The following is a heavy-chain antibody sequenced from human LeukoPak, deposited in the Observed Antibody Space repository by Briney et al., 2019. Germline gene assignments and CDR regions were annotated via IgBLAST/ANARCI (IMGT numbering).Heavy chain of an antibody. CDR2: IYWDDDK. CDR3: AHSPGLHYDSLPSDAFDI. CDR1: GFSLSTSGVG. Sequence: SGPTLVKPTQTLTLTCTFSGFSLSTSGVGVGWIRQPPGKALEWLALIYWDDDKRYSPSLKSRLTITKDTSKNQVVLTMTNMDPVDTATYYCAHSPGLHYDSLPSDAFDIWGQGTMVTVSS. V-gene: IGHV2-5*02. D-gene: IGHD3-22*01. J-gene: IGHJ3*02.